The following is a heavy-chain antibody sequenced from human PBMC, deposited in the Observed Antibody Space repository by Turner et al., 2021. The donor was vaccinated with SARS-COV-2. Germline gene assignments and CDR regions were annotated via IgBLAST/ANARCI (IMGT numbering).Heavy chain of an antibody. CDR3: ATDSYGTL. V-gene: IGHV1-2*02. Sequence: QVQLVQSGAEVKKPGASVKVSCKASGYTFTDYCMHWVRQAPGQGLEWMGWINPNSGGTSAAQKFQGRVTMTRDTSISTAYIELSRLRSDDTAVYYCATDSYGTLWGQGTLVTVSS. CDR2: INPNSGGT. D-gene: IGHD5-18*01. CDR1: GYTFTDYC. J-gene: IGHJ4*02.